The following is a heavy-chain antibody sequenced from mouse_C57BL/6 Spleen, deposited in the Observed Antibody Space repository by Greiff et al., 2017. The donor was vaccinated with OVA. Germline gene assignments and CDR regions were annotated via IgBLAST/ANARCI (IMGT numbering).Heavy chain of an antibody. CDR2: ISDGGSYT. D-gene: IGHD2-3*01. CDR1: GFTFSSYA. V-gene: IGHV5-4*01. J-gene: IGHJ2*01. Sequence: EVHLVESGGGLVKPGGSLKLSCAASGFTFSSYAMSWVRQTPEKRLEWVATISDGGSYTYYPDNVKGRFTISRDNAKNNLYLQMSHLKSEDTAMYYCARGGYYVFDYWGQGTTLTVSS. CDR3: ARGGYYVFDY.